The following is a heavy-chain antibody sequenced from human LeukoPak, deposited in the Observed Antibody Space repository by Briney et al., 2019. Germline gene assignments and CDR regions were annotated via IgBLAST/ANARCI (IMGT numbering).Heavy chain of an antibody. D-gene: IGHD5-12*01. CDR2: ISGSGGAT. V-gene: IGHV3-23*01. J-gene: IGHJ4*02. Sequence: GGSLRLSCAASGFTFSSYAMSWVRQAPGKGPEWVSVISGSGGATYYADSVKGRFTISRDNSKNTLYLQMNSLRAEDTAVYYCAKDGVATITFDSWGQGTLVTVSS. CDR1: GFTFSSYA. CDR3: AKDGVATITFDS.